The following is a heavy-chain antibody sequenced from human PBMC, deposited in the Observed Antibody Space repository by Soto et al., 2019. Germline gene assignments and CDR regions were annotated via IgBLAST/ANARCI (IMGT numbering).Heavy chain of an antibody. J-gene: IGHJ5*01. D-gene: IGHD6-13*01. CDR3: ARDPSVPARIAAAAHFDS. CDR1: GYTFTGYY. Sequence: SVQVSCKASGYTFTGYYMHWVRQAPGQGLEWMGWINPNSGGTNYAQKFQGWVTMTRDTSISTAYMELSRLRSDDTAVYYCARDPSVPARIAAAAHFDSRAQRTPVPLSS. V-gene: IGHV1-2*04. CDR2: INPNSGGT.